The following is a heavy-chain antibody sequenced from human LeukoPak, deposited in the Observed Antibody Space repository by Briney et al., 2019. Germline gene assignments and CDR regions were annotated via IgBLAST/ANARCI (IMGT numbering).Heavy chain of an antibody. D-gene: IGHD3-10*01. CDR1: GYTLTSYD. CDR3: ARGPRAVELGLDY. Sequence: ASVKVSCKASGYTLTSYDINWVRQATGQGLEWMGWMNPNSGNTGYAQKFQGRVTITRNTSISTAYMELSSLRSEDTAVYYYARGPRAVELGLDYWGQGTLVTVSS. V-gene: IGHV1-8*03. CDR2: MNPNSGNT. J-gene: IGHJ4*02.